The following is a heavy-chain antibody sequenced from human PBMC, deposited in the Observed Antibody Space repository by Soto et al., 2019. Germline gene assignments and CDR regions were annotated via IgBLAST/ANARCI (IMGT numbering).Heavy chain of an antibody. CDR2: ISYDGSNK. Sequence: PVGSMRLSCAASGFTFSSYGMHWVRQAPGKGLEWVAVISYDGSNKYYADSVKGRFTISRDNSKNTLYLQMNSLRAEDTAVYYCAKWNLNVPNSGPDAFVIGGKASMV. V-gene: IGHV3-30*18. CDR3: AKWNLNVPNSGPDAFVI. D-gene: IGHD1-1*01. J-gene: IGHJ3*02. CDR1: GFTFSSYG.